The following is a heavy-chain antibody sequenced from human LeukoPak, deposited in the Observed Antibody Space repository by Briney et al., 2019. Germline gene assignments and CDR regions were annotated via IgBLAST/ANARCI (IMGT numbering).Heavy chain of an antibody. V-gene: IGHV4-59*01. Sequence: SETLSLTCAVYGGSFSGYYWSWIRQPPGKGLEWIGYIYYSGSTNYNPSLKSRVTISVDTSKNQFSLKLSSVTAADTAVYYCARSTLLWFGEAMGGMDVWGQGTTVTVSS. D-gene: IGHD3-10*01. J-gene: IGHJ6*02. CDR1: GGSFSGYY. CDR3: ARSTLLWFGEAMGGMDV. CDR2: IYYSGST.